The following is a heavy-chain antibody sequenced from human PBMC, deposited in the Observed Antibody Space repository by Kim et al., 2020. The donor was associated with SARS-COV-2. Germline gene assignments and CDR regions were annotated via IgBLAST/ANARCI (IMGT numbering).Heavy chain of an antibody. V-gene: IGHV4-4*07. J-gene: IGHJ6*02. D-gene: IGHD6-6*01. Sequence: PSLKSRVTVSVDTSQNQCSRKLSAVTAADTAVYYCARGPASNYYYYGMDVWGQGTTVTVSS. CDR3: ARGPASNYYYYGMDV.